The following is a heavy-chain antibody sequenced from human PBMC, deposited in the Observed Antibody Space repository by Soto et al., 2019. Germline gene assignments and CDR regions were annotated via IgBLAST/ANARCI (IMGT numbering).Heavy chain of an antibody. V-gene: IGHV3-66*01. D-gene: IGHD4-17*01. J-gene: IGHJ4*02. CDR1: GVTVSNNF. Sequence: EVQLVESGGDLVQPGGSLRLSCAASGVTVSNNFMSWVRQAPGKGLEWVSIIYSGGGTQYADSVKGRFTISRDNYTNTVYLQMNSLRVEDTAVYYCARNVPVTPLGYWGQGTLVTVSS. CDR3: ARNVPVTPLGY. CDR2: IYSGGGT.